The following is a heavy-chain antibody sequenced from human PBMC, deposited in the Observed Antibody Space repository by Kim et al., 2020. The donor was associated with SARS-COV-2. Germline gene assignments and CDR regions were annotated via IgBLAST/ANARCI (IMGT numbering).Heavy chain of an antibody. J-gene: IGHJ4*02. CDR1: GFTFSSHS. D-gene: IGHD6-19*01. V-gene: IGHV3-74*01. Sequence: GGSLRLSCAASGFTFSSHSMHWVRQAPGKGLVWVSRINSDGSTISYADSVKGRFTISRDNAKNTLYLQMNSLRAEDTAVYYCARRQFTSGWYYFDYWGQG. CDR3: ARRQFTSGWYYFDY. CDR2: INSDGSTI.